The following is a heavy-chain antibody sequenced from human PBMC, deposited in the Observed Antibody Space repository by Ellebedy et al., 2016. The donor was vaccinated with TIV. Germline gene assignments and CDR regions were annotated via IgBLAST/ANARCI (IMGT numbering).Heavy chain of an antibody. CDR2: ISNDGSYK. Sequence: GESLKISCAAAGLSFSYYGMNWGRPAPSKGLEWVAVISNDGSYKNYADSVKGRFTISRDNSKNTMDLQMNSLRAEDTAVKHCVKEDWLEGNKIGSYFFDYWGQGTLVTVSS. CDR3: VKEDWLEGNKIGSYFFDY. CDR1: GLSFSYYG. J-gene: IGHJ4*02. D-gene: IGHD5-12*01. V-gene: IGHV3-30*18.